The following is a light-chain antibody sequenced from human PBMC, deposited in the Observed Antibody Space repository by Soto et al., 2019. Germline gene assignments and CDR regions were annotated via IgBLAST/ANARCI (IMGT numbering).Light chain of an antibody. CDR2: AAS. V-gene: IGKV1-39*01. Sequence: DIQMTQSPSSLSASVGDRVTITCRASQTITGYLNWYQQRPGKAPKLLIYAASSLQSGVPSRFSGSGSGTDFTITINSLQPEDFATYYCQQSHGIPYTFGQGTKLEIK. CDR3: QQSHGIPYT. J-gene: IGKJ2*01. CDR1: QTITGY.